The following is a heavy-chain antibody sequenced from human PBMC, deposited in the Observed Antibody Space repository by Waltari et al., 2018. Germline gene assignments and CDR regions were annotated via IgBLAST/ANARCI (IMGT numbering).Heavy chain of an antibody. CDR1: GSTFSSYA. CDR3: ARDEVPGKFDS. J-gene: IGHJ4*02. V-gene: IGHV3-30-3*01. D-gene: IGHD1-26*01. CDR2: ISFDENDK. Sequence: QVQLAESGGGVVQPGRSLSLSCAASGSTFSSYAFHWVRQSPDKGLEWMALISFDENDKYYADSVKGRFTISRDNSENTLYLQMNSLRPEDTAVYYCARDEVPGKFDSWGQGTLVTVSS.